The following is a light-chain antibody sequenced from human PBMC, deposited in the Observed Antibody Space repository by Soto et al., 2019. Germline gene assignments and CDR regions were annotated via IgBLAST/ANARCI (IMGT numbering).Light chain of an antibody. CDR2: NVS. V-gene: IGLV2-14*01. Sequence: QSVLTQPASVSGAPGQSITISCTGTSNEGGGYNYVSWYQQHPSKTPKLMIYNVSNRPSGVSNRFSGSKSGNTVSLTISWLQAEDEADYYCSSYTSSSTYGFGTGTKVTVL. CDR1: SNEGGGYNY. J-gene: IGLJ1*01. CDR3: SSYTSSSTYG.